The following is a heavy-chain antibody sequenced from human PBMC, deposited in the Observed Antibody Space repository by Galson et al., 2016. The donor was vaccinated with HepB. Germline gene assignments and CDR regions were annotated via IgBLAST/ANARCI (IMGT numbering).Heavy chain of an antibody. J-gene: IGHJ6*02. D-gene: IGHD4-17*01. V-gene: IGHV3-48*03. CDR2: ISSSGTTI. CDR3: ARDLVYPGDYGKYYYYGMDV. CDR1: GFTFSSFE. Sequence: SLRLSCAASGFTFSSFEMHWVRQAPGKGLEWLSYISSSGTTIYYADSVKGRFTISRDNARNSLYLQMNSLRVEDTAVYYCARDLVYPGDYGKYYYYGMDVWGQGTTVTVSS.